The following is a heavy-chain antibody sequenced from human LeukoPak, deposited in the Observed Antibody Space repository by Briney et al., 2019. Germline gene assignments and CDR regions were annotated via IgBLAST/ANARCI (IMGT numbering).Heavy chain of an antibody. CDR2: IIPSFGTA. CDR1: GGTFSSCA. Sequence: SVKVSCKASGGTFSSCAISWVRQALGQGLEWMGGIIPSFGTAHYAQKFQGRVTITADEPTSTAYMELSSLRSEDTAVYYCARLPDGDDRSGYYEGGGDYWGQGTLVTVSS. J-gene: IGHJ4*02. D-gene: IGHD3-22*01. V-gene: IGHV1-69*13. CDR3: ARLPDGDDRSGYYEGGGDY.